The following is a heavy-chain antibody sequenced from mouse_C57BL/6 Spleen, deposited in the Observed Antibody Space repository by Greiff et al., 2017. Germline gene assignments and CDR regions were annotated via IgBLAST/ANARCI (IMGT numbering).Heavy chain of an antibody. CDR3: ACKDLGYYDASIAY. CDR1: GYTFTSYW. CDR2: IDPNSGGT. Sequence: QVQLQQPGAELVKPGASVKLSCKASGYTFTSYWMHWVKQRPGRGLEWIGRIDPNSGGTKYNEKFKSKATMTVDKPSSSAYMQLSSLTSEDSAVYACACKDLGYYDASIAYWGQGTSVTVSS. V-gene: IGHV1-72*01. D-gene: IGHD2-4*01. J-gene: IGHJ4*01.